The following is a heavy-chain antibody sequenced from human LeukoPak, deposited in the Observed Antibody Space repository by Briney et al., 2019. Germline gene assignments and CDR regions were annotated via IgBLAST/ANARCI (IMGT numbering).Heavy chain of an antibody. V-gene: IGHV3-74*01. J-gene: IGHJ5*02. Sequence: GGSLRLSCAASGFTFSNYWMHWVRQAPGKGLVWVSRINSDGINTSYADSVKGRFTISRDNAKNTLNLQMNSLRAEDTAVYYCARVGRWGLGQKNWFDPWGQGTLVTVSS. D-gene: IGHD1-26*01. CDR3: ARVGRWGLGQKNWFDP. CDR1: GFTFSNYW. CDR2: INSDGINT.